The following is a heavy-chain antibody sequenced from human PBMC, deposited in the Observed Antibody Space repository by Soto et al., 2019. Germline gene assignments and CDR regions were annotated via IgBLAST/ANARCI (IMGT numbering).Heavy chain of an antibody. D-gene: IGHD2-15*01. CDR1: GYTFTSYD. J-gene: IGHJ5*02. V-gene: IGHV1-8*01. Sequence: QVQLVQSGAEVKKPGASVKVSCKASGYTFTSYDINWVRQATGQGLEWMGWMNPNSGNTGYAQKFQGRVTMTRNTYISTAYMELSSLRSEDTAVYYCARDECSGGSCYLSWFDPWGQGTLVTVSS. CDR2: MNPNSGNT. CDR3: ARDECSGGSCYLSWFDP.